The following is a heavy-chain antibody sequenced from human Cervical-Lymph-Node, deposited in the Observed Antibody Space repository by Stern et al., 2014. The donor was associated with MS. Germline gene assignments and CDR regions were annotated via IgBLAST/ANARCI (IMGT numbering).Heavy chain of an antibody. CDR1: GFSLSTSGVG. CDR2: IYWDDDK. D-gene: IGHD6-13*01. CDR3: ARLSIAAALYYFDY. J-gene: IGHJ4*02. V-gene: IGHV2-5*02. Sequence: QVTLKESGPTLVKPTQTLTLTCTFSGFSLSTSGVGVGWIRQPPGKALEXLALIYWDDDKRYSPSLKSRLTITKDTSKNQVVLTMTNMDPVDTATYYCARLSIAAALYYFDYWGQGTLVIVSS.